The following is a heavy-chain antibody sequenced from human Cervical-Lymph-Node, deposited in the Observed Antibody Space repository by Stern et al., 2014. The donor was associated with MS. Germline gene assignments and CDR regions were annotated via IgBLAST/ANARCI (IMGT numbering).Heavy chain of an antibody. CDR1: GGSISSGGYY. D-gene: IGHD6-19*01. CDR3: ARDVGIAVTGAYYYYGMDV. V-gene: IGHV4-31*03. Sequence: QVQLEESGPGLVKPTQTLSLTCSVSGGSISSGGYYWSWIRQHPGKGREGVGYTYYSGTAYYNTSLKSRVTISVQTSENQFSLKLSSVTAADTAVYYCARDVGIAVTGAYYYYGMDVWGQGTTVTVSS. CDR2: TYYSGTA. J-gene: IGHJ6*02.